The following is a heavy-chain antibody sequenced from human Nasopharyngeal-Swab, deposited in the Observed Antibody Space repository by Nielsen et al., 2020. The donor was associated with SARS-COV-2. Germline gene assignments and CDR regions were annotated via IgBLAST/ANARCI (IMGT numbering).Heavy chain of an antibody. CDR2: IYPGDSDT. Sequence: WIRQPPGKGLEWMGIIYPGDSDTRYSPSFQGQVTISADKYISTAYLQWTSLKASDTAMYYCARHSGYSSSPSTTFDYWGQGTLVTVSS. CDR3: ARHSGYSSSPSTTFDY. D-gene: IGHD6-6*01. V-gene: IGHV5-51*01. J-gene: IGHJ4*02.